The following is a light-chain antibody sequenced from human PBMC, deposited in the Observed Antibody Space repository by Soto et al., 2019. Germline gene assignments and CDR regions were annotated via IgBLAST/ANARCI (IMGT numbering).Light chain of an antibody. V-gene: IGKV3-20*01. CDR3: QQYGSSLLT. CDR2: GAS. Sequence: IVITQSPATLFVSPGERATLSCRASQSVSSSYLAWYQQKPGQAPRLLIYGASSRATGIPDRFSGSGSGTDFTLTISRMEPEDFAVYYCQQYGSSLLTFGGGTKVDIK. CDR1: QSVSSSY. J-gene: IGKJ4*01.